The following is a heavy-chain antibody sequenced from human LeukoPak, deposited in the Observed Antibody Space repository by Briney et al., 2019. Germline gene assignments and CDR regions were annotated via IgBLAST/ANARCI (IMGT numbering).Heavy chain of an antibody. J-gene: IGHJ4*02. CDR1: GFTFSSYG. V-gene: IGHV3-30*03. D-gene: IGHD3-22*01. CDR3: ADNGDYYDSSGYYYPNPYFDY. CDR2: ISYDGSNK. Sequence: GGSLRLSCAASGFTFSSYGMHWVRQAPGKGLEWVAVISYDGSNKYYADSVKGRFTISRDNSKNTLYLQMNSLRAEDTAVYYCADNGDYYDSSGYYYPNPYFDYWGQGTLVTVSS.